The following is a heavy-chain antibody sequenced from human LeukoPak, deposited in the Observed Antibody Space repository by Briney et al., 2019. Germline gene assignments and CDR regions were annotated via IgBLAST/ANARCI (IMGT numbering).Heavy chain of an antibody. CDR2: ITGSGGNT. CDR1: GFTFSNSA. CDR3: GKWGDYDVLTGYYVSEY. Sequence: GASLRLSCAASGFTFSNSAMSWVRQAPGKGLEWVSPITGSGGNTYYADSVKGRFTISRDNSKNTAFLQMNSLRAEDTAVYYCGKWGDYDVLTGYYVSEYWGQGTLVTVSS. D-gene: IGHD3-9*01. V-gene: IGHV3-23*01. J-gene: IGHJ4*02.